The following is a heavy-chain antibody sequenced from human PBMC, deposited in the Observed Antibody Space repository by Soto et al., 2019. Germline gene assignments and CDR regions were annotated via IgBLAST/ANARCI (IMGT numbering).Heavy chain of an antibody. Sequence: HPGGSLRRSCAASGFSVSSTYMSWVRQAPGKGLEWVSTLSDGGSSHYADSVTGRFSVSRDNSKNTLYLQMSGLRADDTAIYYCSRDFASGGYDFRGQGTQVTVSS. CDR3: SRDFASGGYDF. CDR2: LSDGGSS. J-gene: IGHJ4*02. CDR1: GFSVSSTY. V-gene: IGHV3-53*01. D-gene: IGHD5-12*01.